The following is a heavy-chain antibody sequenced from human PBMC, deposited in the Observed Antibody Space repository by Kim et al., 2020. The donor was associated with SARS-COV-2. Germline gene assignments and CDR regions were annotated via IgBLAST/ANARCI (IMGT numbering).Heavy chain of an antibody. D-gene: IGHD1-26*01. Sequence: DFVKGRFTISRDNSKNTLYLQTNSLRAEDTALYFCAKDQSGDYYYYSGMDVWGQGTTVTVSS. J-gene: IGHJ6*02. V-gene: IGHV3-23*01. CDR3: AKDQSGDYYYYSGMDV.